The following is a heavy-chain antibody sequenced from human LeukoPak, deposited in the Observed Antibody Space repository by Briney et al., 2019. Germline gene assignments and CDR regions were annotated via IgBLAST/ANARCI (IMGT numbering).Heavy chain of an antibody. CDR1: GYTFTSYY. J-gene: IGHJ3*02. Sequence: ASVKVSCKASGYTFTSYYMHWVRQAPGQGLEWMGIINPSGGSTSYAQKFQGRVTMTRDMSTSTVYMELSSLRSEDTAVYYCARDGYCSGGSCYKRAFDIWGQGTMVTVSS. V-gene: IGHV1-46*01. CDR3: ARDGYCSGGSCYKRAFDI. CDR2: INPSGGST. D-gene: IGHD2-15*01.